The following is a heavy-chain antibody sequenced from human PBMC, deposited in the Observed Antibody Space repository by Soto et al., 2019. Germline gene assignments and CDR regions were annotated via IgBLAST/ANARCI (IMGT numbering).Heavy chain of an antibody. D-gene: IGHD3-10*01. J-gene: IGHJ5*01. Sequence: EVQLLESGGGLVQPGGSLRLSCAASGFTFSNFAMSWVRQAPGKGLEWVSTISANTYFLYYAESVKGRFSISRDNFNNILYLQLNSVKAEDTAVYYCAKDRDHGDSSFAHDSWGQGSLVTVSS. V-gene: IGHV3-23*01. CDR3: AKDRDHGDSSFAHDS. CDR2: ISANTYFL. CDR1: GFTFSNFA.